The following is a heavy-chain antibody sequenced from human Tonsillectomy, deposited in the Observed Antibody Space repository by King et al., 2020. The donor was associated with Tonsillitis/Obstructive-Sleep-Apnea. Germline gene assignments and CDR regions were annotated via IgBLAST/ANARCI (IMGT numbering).Heavy chain of an antibody. V-gene: IGHV1-18*01. J-gene: IGHJ1*01. Sequence: QLVQSGAEVKKPGASVKVSCKASGYTFTSYDITWVRQAPGQGLEWMGWSRHYDGDTNYAQNLQGRVTMTSDTSTTTAYMELRSLRSDDTAVYYCARDYYDSSGYYHGYFQHWGQGTLVTVSS. CDR2: SRHYDGDT. D-gene: IGHD3-22*01. CDR3: ARDYYDSSGYYHGYFQH. CDR1: GYTFTSYD.